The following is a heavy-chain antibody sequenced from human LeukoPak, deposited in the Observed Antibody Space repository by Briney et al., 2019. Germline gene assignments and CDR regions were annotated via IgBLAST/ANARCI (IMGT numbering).Heavy chain of an antibody. V-gene: IGHV1-2*02. CDR1: GYTSTGYY. CDR3: ARDCWGYYDSSGYYSCLPFDY. D-gene: IGHD3-22*01. Sequence: ASLTASCTASGYTSTGYYMHWVRQPRGQALGGLGWINHNSEGTNYAQKFQGRVTMTSDTSIGAAYMELSRLRFDDVAVYYCARDCWGYYDSSGYYSCLPFDYWGQGTRVTVSS. CDR2: INHNSEGT. J-gene: IGHJ4*02.